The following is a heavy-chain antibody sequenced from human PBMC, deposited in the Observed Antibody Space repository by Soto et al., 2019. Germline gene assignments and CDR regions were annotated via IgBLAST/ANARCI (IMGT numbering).Heavy chain of an antibody. Sequence: EEQLVQSGAEVKKPGESLKISCQVSGYSFTSYWIGWVRQMSGKGMEWMAMIFPDDSDTRYSPSFQARVTISVDKSTSTAAQQWHSLEASDSAMYYCARLDYGSGTPHFDVWGQGTQVTGSS. CDR3: ARLDYGSGTPHFDV. CDR2: IFPDDSDT. J-gene: IGHJ4*02. CDR1: GYSFTSYW. D-gene: IGHD3-10*01. V-gene: IGHV5-51*01.